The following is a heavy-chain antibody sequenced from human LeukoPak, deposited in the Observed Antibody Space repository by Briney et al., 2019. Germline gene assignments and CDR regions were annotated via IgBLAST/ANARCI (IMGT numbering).Heavy chain of an antibody. V-gene: IGHV1-69*04. Sequence: ASVKVSCQASGGTFSSYAISWVRQAPGQGLEWMGRIIPILGIANYAQKFQGRVTITADKSTSTAYMELSSLRSEDTAVYYCARPYSGYEYYFDYWGQGTLVTVSS. CDR3: ARPYSGYEYYFDY. J-gene: IGHJ4*02. D-gene: IGHD5-12*01. CDR1: GGTFSSYA. CDR2: IIPILGIA.